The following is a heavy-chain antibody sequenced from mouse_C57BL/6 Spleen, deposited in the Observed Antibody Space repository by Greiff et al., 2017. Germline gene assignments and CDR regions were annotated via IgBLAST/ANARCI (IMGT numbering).Heavy chain of an antibody. Sequence: VQLQQSGAELVKPGASVKLSCKASGYTFTSYWMQWVKQRPGQGLEWIGEIDPSDSYTNYNQKFKGKATLTVDTASSTAYMQLSSLTAEDSAVYYCARCQGFDYWGQGTTLTVSS. J-gene: IGHJ2*01. V-gene: IGHV1-50*01. CDR3: ARCQGFDY. D-gene: IGHD3-2*02. CDR1: GYTFTSYW. CDR2: IDPSDSYT.